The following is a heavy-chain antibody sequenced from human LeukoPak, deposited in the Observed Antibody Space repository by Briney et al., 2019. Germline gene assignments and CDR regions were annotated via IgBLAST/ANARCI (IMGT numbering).Heavy chain of an antibody. V-gene: IGHV1-18*01. CDR2: ISPYNGYT. D-gene: IGHD6-13*01. CDR1: GYTFTSYG. J-gene: IGHJ3*01. CDR3: ARGTLAGRPRNAFDF. Sequence: ASVKVSCKASGYTFTSYGITWVRQAPGQGLEWMGWISPYNGYTNYAENVQGRVTMTTDTSTSTAYMELRSLTSDDTAVYYCARGTLAGRPRNAFDFWGQGTMVTVSS.